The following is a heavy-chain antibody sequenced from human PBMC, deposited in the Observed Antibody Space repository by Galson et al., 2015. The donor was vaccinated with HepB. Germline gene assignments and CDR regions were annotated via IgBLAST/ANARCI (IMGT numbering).Heavy chain of an antibody. Sequence: SVKVSCKASGGTFSSYAISWVRQAPGQGLEWMGRIIPSLGITNYAQKFQGRVTITADKSTSTAYMELSSLRSEDTAVYYCASSLSGGYSSSWYGYWGQGTLVTVSS. D-gene: IGHD6-13*01. V-gene: IGHV1-69*04. CDR1: GGTFSSYA. CDR3: ASSLSGGYSSSWYGY. J-gene: IGHJ4*02. CDR2: IIPSLGIT.